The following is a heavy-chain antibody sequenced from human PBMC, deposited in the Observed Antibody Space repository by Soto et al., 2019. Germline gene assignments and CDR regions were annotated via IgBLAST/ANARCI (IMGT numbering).Heavy chain of an antibody. CDR1: GFPFSSYA. D-gene: IGHD1-7*01. CDR2: ISGSGGST. Sequence: PGGSLRLSCAASGFPFSSYAMSWVRQAPGKGLEWVSAISGSGGSTYYADSVKGRFTISRDNSKNTLYLQMNSLRAEDTAMYYCASRTNWNYANNYYGMDVWGQGTTVNVAS. J-gene: IGHJ6*02. V-gene: IGHV3-23*01. CDR3: ASRTNWNYANNYYGMDV.